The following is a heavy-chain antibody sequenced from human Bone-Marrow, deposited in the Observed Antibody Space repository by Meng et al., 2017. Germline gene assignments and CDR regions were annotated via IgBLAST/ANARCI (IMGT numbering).Heavy chain of an antibody. J-gene: IGHJ4*02. CDR3: ARTVQLRLMGFDC. Sequence: ASVKVSCKASGYTFTSYDINWVRQATGQGLEWMGWMNPNSGNTGNAQKFQGRVTITRNTSINTTYMELNSLGSEDTAVYYCARTVQLRLMGFDCWGQGTLVTVSS. D-gene: IGHD5-18*01. CDR2: MNPNSGNT. CDR1: GYTFTSYD. V-gene: IGHV1-8*03.